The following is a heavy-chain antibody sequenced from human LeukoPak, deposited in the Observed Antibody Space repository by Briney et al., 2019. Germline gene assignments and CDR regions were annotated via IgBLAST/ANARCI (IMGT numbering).Heavy chain of an antibody. CDR3: AREVGIVVVPAAIGWFDP. CDR1: GGTFSSYA. CDR2: IIPIFGTA. V-gene: IGHV1-69*05. D-gene: IGHD2-2*01. Sequence: SVKVSCKASGGTFSSYAISWVRQAPGQGLEWMGGIIPIFGTANYAQKFKGRVTITTDESTSTAYMELSSLRSEDTAVYYCAREVGIVVVPAAIGWFDPWGQGTLVTVSS. J-gene: IGHJ5*02.